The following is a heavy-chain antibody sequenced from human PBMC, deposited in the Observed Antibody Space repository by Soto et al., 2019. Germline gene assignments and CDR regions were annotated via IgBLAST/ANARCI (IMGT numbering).Heavy chain of an antibody. V-gene: IGHV4-59*08. J-gene: IGHJ3*02. CDR1: GGSISSYY. CDR2: IYYSGST. CDR3: ARHIGYCSGGSCYSGAFDI. D-gene: IGHD2-15*01. Sequence: SETLSLTCTVSGGSISSYYWSWIRQPPGKGLEWIGYIYYSGSTNYNPSLKSRVTISVDTSKNQLSLKLSSVTAADTAVYYCARHIGYCSGGSCYSGAFDIWGQGTMVTV.